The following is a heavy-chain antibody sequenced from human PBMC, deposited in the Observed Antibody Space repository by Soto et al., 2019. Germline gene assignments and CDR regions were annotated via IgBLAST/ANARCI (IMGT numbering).Heavy chain of an antibody. V-gene: IGHV1-69*13. Sequence: GASVKVSCRASGGTFSSYAISWGRQAPGQGLEWMGGLIPIFGTVNYAQKFQGRVTISADESTSTAYMELSSLRSEDPAVYYCAREYYYEITGYYSLNYWGQGTLVIFSS. CDR2: LIPIFGTV. CDR1: GGTFSSYA. D-gene: IGHD3-22*01. J-gene: IGHJ4*02. CDR3: AREYYYEITGYYSLNY.